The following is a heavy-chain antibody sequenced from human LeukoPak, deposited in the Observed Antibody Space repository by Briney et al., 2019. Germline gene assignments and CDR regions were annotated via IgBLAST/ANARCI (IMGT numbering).Heavy chain of an antibody. V-gene: IGHV1-2*02. CDR3: ARGEFSPSYAMDV. D-gene: IGHD3-10*01. Sequence: ASVSLARKASGYTFTSYSVHWVRQAPGQGLEWMGWINPNSGGTNYAQTFQGRGTMTRDTSISTAYMELSSLRSDDTAVYYCARGEFSPSYAMDVWG. CDR1: GYTFTSYS. J-gene: IGHJ6*02. CDR2: INPNSGGT.